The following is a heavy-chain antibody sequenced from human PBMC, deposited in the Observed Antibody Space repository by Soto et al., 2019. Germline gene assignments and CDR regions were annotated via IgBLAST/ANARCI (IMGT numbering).Heavy chain of an antibody. V-gene: IGHV3-9*01. J-gene: IGHJ6*02. CDR1: GFNFDDYA. CDR2: ISWKSVSI. CDR3: AKGQAYSYDYLTMDV. Sequence: GGSLRLSCAASGFNFDDYAIHWARQAPWKGLEWVSDISWKSVSIGYADSVKGRFTISRDNAKKSLFLQMNSLRPEDTSLYYCAKGQAYSYDYLTMDVWGQGTTVTVSS. D-gene: IGHD5-18*01.